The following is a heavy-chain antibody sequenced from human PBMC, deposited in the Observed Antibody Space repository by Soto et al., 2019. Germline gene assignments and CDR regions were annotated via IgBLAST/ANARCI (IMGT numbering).Heavy chain of an antibody. Sequence: WSLRLSCAASGFGFSSYWMHWVRQAPGKGLVWVSRTNNDGSATTYADSVRGRFTSFRDNAKNTLFLQMTSLGVEDTAVYYCAREMATISLGAFDIWGEGTMVTVSS. V-gene: IGHV3-74*01. J-gene: IGHJ3*02. CDR1: GFGFSSYW. D-gene: IGHD5-12*01. CDR3: AREMATISLGAFDI. CDR2: TNNDGSAT.